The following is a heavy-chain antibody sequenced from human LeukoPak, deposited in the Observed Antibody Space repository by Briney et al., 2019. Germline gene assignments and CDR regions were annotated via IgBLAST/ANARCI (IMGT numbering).Heavy chain of an antibody. CDR3: VRDNRSYNFDY. V-gene: IGHV3-74*01. CDR1: GFTFGRYW. Sequence: PGGSLRLSCAASGFTFGRYWMHWVRQAPGKGLVWVSCIKSDGSSTSTADSAKGRFAISRDNAKNTVYLQMNSLRAEDTAVYYCVRDNRSYNFDYWGQGTLVTVSS. CDR2: IKSDGSST. J-gene: IGHJ4*02. D-gene: IGHD1-26*01.